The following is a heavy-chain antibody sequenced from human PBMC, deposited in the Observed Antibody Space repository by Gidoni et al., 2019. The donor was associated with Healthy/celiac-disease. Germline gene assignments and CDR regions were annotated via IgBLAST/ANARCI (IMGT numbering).Heavy chain of an antibody. CDR1: GFTVGDYA. D-gene: IGHD2-21*01. CDR3: TRKISFIVAPDY. V-gene: IGHV3-49*05. J-gene: IGHJ4*02. Sequence: EVQLVESGGGLVKPGRSLRLSCTASGFTVGDYAMSWFRQATGKGLEWVGFIRSKAYGGTTEYAASVKGRFTISRDDSKSIAYLQMNSLKTEDTAVYYCTRKISFIVAPDYWGQGTLVTVSS. CDR2: IRSKAYGGTT.